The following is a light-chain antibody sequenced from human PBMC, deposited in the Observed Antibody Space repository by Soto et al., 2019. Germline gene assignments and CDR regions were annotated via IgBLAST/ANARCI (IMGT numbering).Light chain of an antibody. CDR1: QSVSSNY. J-gene: IGKJ1*01. CDR3: QQYANSPPT. CDR2: GAS. Sequence: EIVLTQSPGTLSLSRGERATLSCRASQSVSSNYLAGYQQKPGQAPRLLIYGASTRATGIPDRFSGSGSGTDFTLTISRLEPEDFAVYYCQQYANSPPTVGQGTTLDIK. V-gene: IGKV3-20*01.